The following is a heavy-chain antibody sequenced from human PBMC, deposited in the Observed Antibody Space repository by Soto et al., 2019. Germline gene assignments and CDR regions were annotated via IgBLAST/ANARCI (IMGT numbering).Heavy chain of an antibody. J-gene: IGHJ4*02. V-gene: IGHV4-59*01. CDR3: ARGKGTHKY. Sequence: ASETLSLTCTVSGVTLSGYYWSSIRQTPGKTLEWIGCIYFNGTTNYNPSLKSRVTISLDMSKNQFSLKLRSVTATDTAVYHCARGKGTHKYWGRGTLVTVSS. D-gene: IGHD3-10*01. CDR2: IYFNGTT. CDR1: GVTLSGYY.